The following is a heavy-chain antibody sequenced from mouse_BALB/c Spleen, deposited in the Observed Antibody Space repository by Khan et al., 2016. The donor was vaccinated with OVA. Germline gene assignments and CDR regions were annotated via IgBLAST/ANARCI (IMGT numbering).Heavy chain of an antibody. J-gene: IGHJ3*01. CDR2: IDPENGNT. CDR1: AFNIKDYY. V-gene: IGHV14-1*02. CDR3: TGDGYSPWFAY. D-gene: IGHD2-3*01. Sequence: VQLKQSGAELVRPGALVKLSCKASAFNIKDYYMHWVKQGPEQGLEWIGWIDPENGNTIYDPKFQGKASITADTSSNTAYLQLSSLTSEDSAVYYCTGDGYSPWFAYWAQGTLVTVSA.